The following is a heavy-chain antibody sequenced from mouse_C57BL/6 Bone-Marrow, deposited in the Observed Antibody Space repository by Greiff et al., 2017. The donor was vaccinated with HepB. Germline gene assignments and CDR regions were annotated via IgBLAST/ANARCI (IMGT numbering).Heavy chain of an antibody. D-gene: IGHD1-1*01. J-gene: IGHJ1*03. Sequence: EVQRVESGGGLVKPGGSLKLSCAASGFTFSSYTMSWVRQTPEKRLEWVATISGGGGNTYYPDSVKGRFTISRDNAKNTLYLQMSSLRSEDTALYYCARHHYYGSSYPYFDVWGTGTTVTVSS. V-gene: IGHV5-9*01. CDR2: ISGGGGNT. CDR1: GFTFSSYT. CDR3: ARHHYYGSSYPYFDV.